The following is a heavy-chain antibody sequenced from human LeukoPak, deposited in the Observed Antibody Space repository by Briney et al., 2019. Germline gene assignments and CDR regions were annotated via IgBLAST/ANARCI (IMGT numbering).Heavy chain of an antibody. V-gene: IGHV4-31*03. D-gene: IGHD4-17*01. Sequence: KPSETLSLTCTVSGGSISSDGYYWSWIRQHPGKGLEWIGYIYYSGSTYYNPSLKSRLTISVDTSKNQFSLKLSSVTAPDTAVYYCASADYEDAFDIWGQGTMVTVSS. CDR1: GGSISSDGYY. CDR3: ASADYEDAFDI. J-gene: IGHJ3*02. CDR2: IYYSGST.